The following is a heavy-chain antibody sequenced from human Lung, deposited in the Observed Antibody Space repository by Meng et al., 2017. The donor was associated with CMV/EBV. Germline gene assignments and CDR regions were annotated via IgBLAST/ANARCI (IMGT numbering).Heavy chain of an antibody. CDR3: TSAPGDY. J-gene: IGHJ4*03. CDR1: GYTFIDYY. D-gene: IGHD1-14*01. CDR2: INPKSGGT. V-gene: IGHV1-2*02. Sequence: QVRLVQSGAEVKKPGASVKVSCKASGYTFIDYYMHWVRQAPGQGLEWVGWINPKSGGTHYAQSFQGRVTITRDTSINTVYVEISSLKSDDTAVYYRTSAPGDYWGQGTLVTVSS.